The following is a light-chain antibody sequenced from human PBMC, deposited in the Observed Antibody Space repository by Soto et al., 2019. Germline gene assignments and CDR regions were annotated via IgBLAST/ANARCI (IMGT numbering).Light chain of an antibody. Sequence: DIQMTQSPSSLSASVGDRVTITCRASQSISSYLNWYQQKPGKAPKLLIYAASSLQSGVPLMFSGSGSGTDFTLIISSLQPADFGTYYCQQSYSPPYTFGQGNKLELK. CDR3: QQSYSPPYT. V-gene: IGKV1-39*01. J-gene: IGKJ2*01. CDR1: QSISSY. CDR2: AAS.